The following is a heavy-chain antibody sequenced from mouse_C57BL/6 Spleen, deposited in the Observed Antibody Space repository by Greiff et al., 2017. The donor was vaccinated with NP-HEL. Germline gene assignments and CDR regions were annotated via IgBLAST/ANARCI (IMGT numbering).Heavy chain of an antibody. V-gene: IGHV1-82*01. J-gene: IGHJ3*01. D-gene: IGHD2-5*01. CDR2: IYPGDGDT. CDR3: AVHSNYVAWFAY. CDR1: GYAFSSSW. Sequence: VQLQQSGPELVKPGASVKISCKASGYAFSSSWLNWVKQRPGKGLEWIGRIYPGDGDTNYNGKFKGKATLTADKSSSTAYMQLSSLTSEDSAVYFCAVHSNYVAWFAYWGQGTLVTVSA.